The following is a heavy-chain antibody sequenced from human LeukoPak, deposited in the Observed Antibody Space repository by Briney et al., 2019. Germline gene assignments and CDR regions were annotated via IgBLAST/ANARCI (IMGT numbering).Heavy chain of an antibody. CDR1: GGTFSSYA. V-gene: IGHV1-69*13. Sequence: GASVKVSCKASGGTFSSYAISWVRQAPGQGLEWMGGIIPIFGTANYAQKFQGRVTITADESTSTAYMELSSLRSEDTAVYYCAKPCYGSGSYYRRNNWFDPWGQGTLVTVSS. CDR3: AKPCYGSGSYYRRNNWFDP. J-gene: IGHJ5*02. CDR2: IIPIFGTA. D-gene: IGHD3-10*01.